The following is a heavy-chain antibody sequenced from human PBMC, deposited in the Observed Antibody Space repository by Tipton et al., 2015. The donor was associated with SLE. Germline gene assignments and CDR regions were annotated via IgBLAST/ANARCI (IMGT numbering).Heavy chain of an antibody. D-gene: IGHD3-22*01. CDR2: IYYSGST. CDR1: GGSISSSSYY. V-gene: IGHV4-39*07. Sequence: TLSLTCTVSGGSISSSSYYWGWIRQPPGKGLEWIGSIYYSGSTNYNPSLKSRVTISVDKSKNQFSLKLSSVTAADTAVYYCARGDSVCYCYHDWCFDLWCLGSLGPVSS. CDR3: ARGDSVCYCYHDWCFDL. J-gene: IGHJ2*01.